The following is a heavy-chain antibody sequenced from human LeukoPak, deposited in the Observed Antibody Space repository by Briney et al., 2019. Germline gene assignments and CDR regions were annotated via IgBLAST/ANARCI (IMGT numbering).Heavy chain of an antibody. CDR3: ARAQEWFPTFDY. J-gene: IGHJ4*02. D-gene: IGHD3-3*01. CDR1: GYSFTSSG. Sequence: ASVKVSCKASGYSFTSSGISWVRQAPGQGLEWMGWISAYNGNTNYAQKLQGRVTMTTDTSTSTAYMELRSLRSDDTAVYYCARAQEWFPTFDYWGQGTLVTVSS. V-gene: IGHV1-18*01. CDR2: ISAYNGNT.